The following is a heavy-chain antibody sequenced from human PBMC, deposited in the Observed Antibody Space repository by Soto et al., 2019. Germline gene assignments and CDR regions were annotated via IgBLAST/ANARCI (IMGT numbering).Heavy chain of an antibody. Sequence: EVQLVESGGGLVQPGGSLRLSCTASRFTVSNYHMSWVRQAPGKGLEWVSIIYSGGRTYNADSVKGTFTISRDNYKDTLYLEMNSLRAEDTAVYYCARRVTGPSWYFDLWGRGTLVTVSS. CDR3: ARRVTGPSWYFDL. V-gene: IGHV3-66*01. J-gene: IGHJ2*01. D-gene: IGHD2-21*02. CDR1: RFTVSNYH. CDR2: IYSGGRT.